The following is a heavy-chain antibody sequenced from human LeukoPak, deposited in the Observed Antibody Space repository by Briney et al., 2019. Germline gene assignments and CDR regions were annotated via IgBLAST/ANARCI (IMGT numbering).Heavy chain of an antibody. D-gene: IGHD6-6*01. CDR1: GFTFSSYS. J-gene: IGHJ4*02. CDR3: ARSLPEQLVLG. Sequence: GSLRLSCAASGFTFSSYSMNWVRQAPGKGLEWVSSISSSSSYIYYADSVKGRFTISRDNAKNSLYLQMNSLRAEDTAVYYCARSLPEQLVLGWGQGTLVTVSS. CDR2: ISSSSSYI. V-gene: IGHV3-21*01.